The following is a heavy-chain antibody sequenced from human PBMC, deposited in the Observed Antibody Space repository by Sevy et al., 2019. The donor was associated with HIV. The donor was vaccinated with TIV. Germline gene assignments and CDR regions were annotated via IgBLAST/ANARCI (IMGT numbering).Heavy chain of an antibody. CDR2: ISAYNGNT. V-gene: IGHV1-18*01. Sequence: ASVKVSCKASGYTFTSYGISWVRQAPGQGLEWMGWISAYNGNTNYAQKLQGGVTMTTDTSTSTAYMELRSLRSDDTAVYYCARVSAAAGMYYYYYGMDVWGQGTTVTVSS. D-gene: IGHD6-13*01. CDR3: ARVSAAAGMYYYYYGMDV. CDR1: GYTFTSYG. J-gene: IGHJ6*02.